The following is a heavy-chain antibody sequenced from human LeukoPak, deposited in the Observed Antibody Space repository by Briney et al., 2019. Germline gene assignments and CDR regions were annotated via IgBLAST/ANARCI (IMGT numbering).Heavy chain of an antibody. CDR1: GFTFSSYG. D-gene: IGHD2-15*01. CDR2: ISGSGGST. Sequence: GGTLRLSCAASGFTFSSYGMSWVRQAPGKGLEWVSAISGSGGSTYYADSVKGRFTISRDNSKNTLYLQMNSLRAEDTAVYYCAKNVVVAATARYYYYYMDVWGKGTTVTVSS. V-gene: IGHV3-23*01. J-gene: IGHJ6*03. CDR3: AKNVVVAATARYYYYYMDV.